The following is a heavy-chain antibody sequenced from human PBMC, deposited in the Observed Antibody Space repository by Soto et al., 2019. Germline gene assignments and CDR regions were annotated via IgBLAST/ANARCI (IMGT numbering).Heavy chain of an antibody. CDR2: IYYSGST. Sequence: PXATLSLTCTVSGGSISSYYWSWIRQPPGKGLEWIGYIYYSGSTNYNPSLKSRVTISVDTSKNQFSLKLSSVTAADTAVYYCARDGSTVTPYYYGMDVWGQGTTVTVSS. CDR1: GGSISSYY. CDR3: ARDGSTVTPYYYGMDV. V-gene: IGHV4-59*01. D-gene: IGHD4-17*01. J-gene: IGHJ6*02.